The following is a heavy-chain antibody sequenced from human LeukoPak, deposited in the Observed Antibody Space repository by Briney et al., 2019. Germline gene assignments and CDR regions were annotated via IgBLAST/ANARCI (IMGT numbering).Heavy chain of an antibody. D-gene: IGHD2-15*01. CDR1: GYSISGDSY. V-gene: IGHV4-38-2*01. CDR3: ARAHFCSGGSCHSVSDY. J-gene: IGHJ4*02. CDR2: INHSGTT. Sequence: PSETLSLTCAVSGYSISGDSYWGWIRQPPGKGLEWIGGINHSGTTYYNPSLKSRVTISVDTSKSQFSLKLTSVTAADTAVYYCARAHFCSGGSCHSVSDYWGQGTLVTVSS.